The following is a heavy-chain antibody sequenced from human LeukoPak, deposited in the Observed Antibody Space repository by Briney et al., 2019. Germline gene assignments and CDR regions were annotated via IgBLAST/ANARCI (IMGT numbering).Heavy chain of an antibody. D-gene: IGHD3-10*01. CDR1: GFTFTRYW. Sequence: PGGSLRLSCAASGFTFTRYWMTWVHQAPGKGLECVANIKQDGSEKHYVDSVKGRFTISRDNAKNSLYLQMNSLRAEDTAVYYCVRTRGGDNYGSSSRYYFDYWGQGTLATVSS. J-gene: IGHJ4*02. V-gene: IGHV3-7*01. CDR3: VRTRGGDNYGSSSRYYFDY. CDR2: IKQDGSEK.